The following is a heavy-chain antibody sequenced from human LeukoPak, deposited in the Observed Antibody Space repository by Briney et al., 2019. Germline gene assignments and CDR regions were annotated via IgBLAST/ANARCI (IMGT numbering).Heavy chain of an antibody. CDR3: ARAFYPGYYSYMAV. Sequence: SETLSLTCTVSGGSISPYYWSWIRQPPGKGLEWIGYIYYSGSTIYNPSLKSRVTISVDTSKNQFSLKLSSVTAADTAVYYCARAFYPGYYSYMAVWGKGTTVTVSS. CDR2: IYYSGST. J-gene: IGHJ6*03. D-gene: IGHD3-3*02. V-gene: IGHV4-59*01. CDR1: GGSISPYY.